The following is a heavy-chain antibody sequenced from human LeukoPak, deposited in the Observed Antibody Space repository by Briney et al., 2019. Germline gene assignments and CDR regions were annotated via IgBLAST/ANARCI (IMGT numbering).Heavy chain of an antibody. Sequence: GGSLRLSCVASGFTFSLYVIHWVRQAPGKGLDWLAVISYDGTNKYYAESVKGRFTISRDHSKSTVDLQMDSLGGADTAVYYCARSPTYYYMDVWGKGTTVTVSS. CDR1: GFTFSLYV. J-gene: IGHJ6*03. CDR2: ISYDGTNK. CDR3: ARSPTYYYMDV. V-gene: IGHV3-33*05.